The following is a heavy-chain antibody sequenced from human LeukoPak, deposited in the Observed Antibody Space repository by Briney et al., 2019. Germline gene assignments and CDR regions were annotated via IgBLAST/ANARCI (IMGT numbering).Heavy chain of an antibody. V-gene: IGHV3-9*01. D-gene: IGHD3-10*01. Sequence: PGRSLRLSCAASGFIFDDYAMHWVRQAPGKGLEWVSGISWNSGSIGYADSVKGRFTISRDNAKNSLYLQMNSLRAEDTALYYCARHRGFTMVRGVTLDYWGQGTLVTVSS. CDR2: ISWNSGSI. CDR1: GFIFDDYA. CDR3: ARHRGFTMVRGVTLDY. J-gene: IGHJ4*02.